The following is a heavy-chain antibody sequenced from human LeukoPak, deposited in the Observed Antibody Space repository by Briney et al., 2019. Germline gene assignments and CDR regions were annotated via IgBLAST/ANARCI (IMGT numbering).Heavy chain of an antibody. V-gene: IGHV3-64D*06. CDR1: GFTFSSYA. CDR2: ISSNGGST. Sequence: GGSLRLSCSASGFTFSSYAMHWVRQAPGKGLEYVSAISSNGGSTYYADSVKGRFTISRDNSKNTLYLQMSSLRAEDTAVYYCVTRGGNLAVAGTGAFDIWGQGTMVTVSS. J-gene: IGHJ3*02. D-gene: IGHD6-19*01. CDR3: VTRGGNLAVAGTGAFDI.